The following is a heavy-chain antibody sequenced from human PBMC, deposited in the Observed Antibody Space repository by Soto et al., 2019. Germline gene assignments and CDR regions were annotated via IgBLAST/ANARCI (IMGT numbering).Heavy chain of an antibody. CDR2: IYPGDSDT. Sequence: GASLKIFCKASCCSFTSYWFGCVRQMPGKGLEWMGIIYPGDSDTRYSPSFQGQVTISADKSISTAYLQWSSLKASDTAMYYCARRVGSGWFDYWGQGTLVTVPQ. D-gene: IGHD6-19*01. J-gene: IGHJ4*02. V-gene: IGHV5-51*03. CDR1: CCSFTSYW. CDR3: ARRVGSGWFDY.